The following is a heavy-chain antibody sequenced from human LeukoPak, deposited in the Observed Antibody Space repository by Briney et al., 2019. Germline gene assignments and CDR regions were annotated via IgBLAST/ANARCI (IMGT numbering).Heavy chain of an antibody. CDR1: DGSISSNSYY. CDR3: GRASGVYDFWSGYYPPYMDV. V-gene: IGHV4-39*07. J-gene: IGHJ6*03. D-gene: IGHD3-3*01. Sequence: PSETLSLTCTVSDGSISSNSYYWGWIRQPPGKGLEWIGSISYSGRTYYNPSLESRVTISVDASKNQFSLELSSVTAADTAVYYCGRASGVYDFWSGYYPPYMDVWGKGTTVTVSS. CDR2: ISYSGRT.